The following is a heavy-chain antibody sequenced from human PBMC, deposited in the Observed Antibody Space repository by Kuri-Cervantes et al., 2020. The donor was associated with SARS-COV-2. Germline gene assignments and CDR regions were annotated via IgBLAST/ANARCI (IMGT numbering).Heavy chain of an antibody. V-gene: IGHV4-39*07. CDR2: IYYSGST. D-gene: IGHD2-2*01. CDR3: ARDSPEDIVVVPAAMEPYYFDY. Sequence: GSLRLSCTVSGGSISSSSYYWGWIRQPPGKGLEWIGSIYYSGSTYYNPSLKSRVTISVDMSKNQFSLKLSSVTAADTAVYYCARDSPEDIVVVPAAMEPYYFDYWGQGTLVTVSS. CDR1: GGSISSSSYY. J-gene: IGHJ4*02.